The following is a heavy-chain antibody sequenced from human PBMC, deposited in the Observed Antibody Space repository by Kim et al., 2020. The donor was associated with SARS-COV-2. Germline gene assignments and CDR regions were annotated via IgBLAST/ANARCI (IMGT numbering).Heavy chain of an antibody. CDR3: AKAPYDSSGYYYSADYFDY. Sequence: GGSLRLSCAASGFTFSSYAMSWVRQAPGKVLEWVSAISGSGGSTYYADSVKGRFTISRDNSKNTLYLQMNSLRAEDTAVYYCAKAPYDSSGYYYSADYFDYWGQGTLVTVSS. CDR2: ISGSGGST. J-gene: IGHJ4*02. V-gene: IGHV3-23*01. D-gene: IGHD3-22*01. CDR1: GFTFSSYA.